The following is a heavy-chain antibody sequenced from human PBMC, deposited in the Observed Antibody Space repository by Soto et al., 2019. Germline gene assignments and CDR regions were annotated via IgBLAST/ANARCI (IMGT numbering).Heavy chain of an antibody. Sequence: ASVKVSCKASAYTGTGYYLHWVRQAPVQGLEWMGWINPNGGGTIYAQKFQGRLTMTRDTSISRVYMEMSRLRSDDTAFYYCATSSDWSPLLDYWGQGTLVTVSS. D-gene: IGHD6-19*01. CDR1: AYTGTGYY. V-gene: IGHV1-2*02. CDR3: ATSSDWSPLLDY. J-gene: IGHJ4*02. CDR2: INPNGGGT.